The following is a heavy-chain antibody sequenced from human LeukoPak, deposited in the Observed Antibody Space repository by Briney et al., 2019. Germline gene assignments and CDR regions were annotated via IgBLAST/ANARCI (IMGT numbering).Heavy chain of an antibody. Sequence: PGGSLRLSCAASGFTLCSYSMQWVRPAPGKGLEWVAVISYDGSNKYYADSVKGRFTISRDNSKNTLYLQMNSLRAEDTAVYYCAKDLCSTVVTPLCWYFDLWGRGTLVTVSS. D-gene: IGHD4-23*01. CDR2: ISYDGSNK. CDR1: GFTLCSYS. CDR3: AKDLCSTVVTPLCWYFDL. J-gene: IGHJ2*01. V-gene: IGHV3-30*18.